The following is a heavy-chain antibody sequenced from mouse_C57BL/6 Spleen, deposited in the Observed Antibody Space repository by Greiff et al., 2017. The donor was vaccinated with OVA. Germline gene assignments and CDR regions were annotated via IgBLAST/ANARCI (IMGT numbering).Heavy chain of an antibody. V-gene: IGHV1-7*01. CDR2: INPSSGYT. CDR1: GYTFTSYW. J-gene: IGHJ3*01. D-gene: IGHD2-2*01. Sequence: QVQLQQSGAELAKPGASVKLSCKASGYTFTSYWMHWVKQRPGQGLEWIGYINPSSGYTKYNQKFKDKATLTADKSSSTAYMQLSSLTSEDSAVYYGAREKNDGYDGFAYWGQGTLVTVSA. CDR3: AREKNDGYDGFAY.